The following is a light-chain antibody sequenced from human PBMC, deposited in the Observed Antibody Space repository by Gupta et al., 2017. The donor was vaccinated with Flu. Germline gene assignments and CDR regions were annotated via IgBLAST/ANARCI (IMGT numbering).Light chain of an antibody. Sequence: SPGQIATITCARDKYNTIYAYWYQQGPGQSLILCSYEDNKRPAGVPECVSGSNSADTATLTMSETQAMDDSYYYCLAWGGGTAVFGTGTTVTVL. CDR2: EDN. J-gene: IGLJ1*01. CDR1: KYNTIY. CDR3: LAWGGGTAV. V-gene: IGLV3-1*01.